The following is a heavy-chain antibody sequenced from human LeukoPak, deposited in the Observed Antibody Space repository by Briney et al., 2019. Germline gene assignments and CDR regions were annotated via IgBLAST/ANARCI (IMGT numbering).Heavy chain of an antibody. V-gene: IGHV4-34*01. J-gene: IGHJ4*02. D-gene: IGHD6-13*01. CDR2: INNSGST. Sequence: SEPLSLPCAVYGGPFSGYYWSWIRQPPGKGLEWIGEINNSGSTNYNPSVKSRVTISVDTSKNQFSLKLSSVTAADTAVYYCARVGRGSSSQGDFDYWGQGTLVTVSS. CDR3: ARVGRGSSSQGDFDY. CDR1: GGPFSGYY.